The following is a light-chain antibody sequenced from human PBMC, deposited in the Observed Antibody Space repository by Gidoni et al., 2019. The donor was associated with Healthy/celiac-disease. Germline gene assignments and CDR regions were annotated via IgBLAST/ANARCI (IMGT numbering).Light chain of an antibody. CDR2: DAS. J-gene: IGKJ4*01. CDR1: QSVSNY. CDR3: QQRSNWPLT. Sequence: EIVLTHSPATLSLSTGERATLSCRVSQSVSNYLAWYQQKPGQAPRLLIYDASSRATGTPARFSGSGSGTDFTLTISSLEPEDFAVYYCQQRSNWPLTFGGGTKVEIK. V-gene: IGKV3-11*01.